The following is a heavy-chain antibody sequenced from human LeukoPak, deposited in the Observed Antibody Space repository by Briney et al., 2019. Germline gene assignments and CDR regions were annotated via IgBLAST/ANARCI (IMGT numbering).Heavy chain of an antibody. V-gene: IGHV1-2*02. Sequence: ASVKVSCKASGYTFAGYYIHWVRQAPGQGLEWMGWINPDSGGINYAQNFQGRVTMTRDTSISTASMELSSLRSDDTAVYYCARVPMVRGASADYWGQGTRVTVSS. D-gene: IGHD3-10*01. CDR1: GYTFAGYY. J-gene: IGHJ4*02. CDR2: INPDSGGI. CDR3: ARVPMVRGASADY.